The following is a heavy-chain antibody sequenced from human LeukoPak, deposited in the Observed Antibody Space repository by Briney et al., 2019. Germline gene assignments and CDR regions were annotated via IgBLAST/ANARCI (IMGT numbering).Heavy chain of an antibody. CDR2: ISSSSSYI. CDR3: ASMAYCSGDCHSWFDP. V-gene: IGHV3-21*01. D-gene: IGHD2-21*02. J-gene: IGHJ5*02. Sequence: GGSLRLSCAASGFTFSSYSMNWVRQAPGKGLEWVSSISSSSSYIYYADSVKGRFTISRDNAKNSLYLQMNSLRAEDTAVYYCASMAYCSGDCHSWFDPWGQGTLVTVSS. CDR1: GFTFSSYS.